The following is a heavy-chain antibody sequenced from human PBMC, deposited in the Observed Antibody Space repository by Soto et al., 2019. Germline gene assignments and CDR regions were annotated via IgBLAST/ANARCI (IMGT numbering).Heavy chain of an antibody. CDR1: GFTFSSYD. V-gene: IGHV3-13*01. J-gene: IGHJ6*02. CDR3: VRGGLAAAGTWEGNYYYYGMDV. Sequence: GSLRLSCAASGFTFSSYDMHWVRQATGKGLEWVSAIGTAGDTYYPGSEKGRFTISRENAKNSLYLQMNSLRAGDTAVYYCVRGGLAAAGTWEGNYYYYGMDVWGQGTTVTVAS. D-gene: IGHD6-13*01. CDR2: IGTAGDT.